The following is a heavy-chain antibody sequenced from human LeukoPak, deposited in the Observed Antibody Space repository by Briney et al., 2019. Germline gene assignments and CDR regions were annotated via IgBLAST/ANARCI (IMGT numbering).Heavy chain of an antibody. CDR3: ARGEWSRRYYFDY. CDR1: GFTFSSYS. D-gene: IGHD3-3*01. CDR2: ISSSSSYI. J-gene: IGHJ4*02. V-gene: IGHV3-21*01. Sequence: PGGSLRLSCAASGFTFSSYSMNWVRQAPGKGLEWVSSISSSSSYIYYADSVKGRFTISRDNSKNTLYLQMNSLRAEDTAVYYCARGEWSRRYYFDYWGQGTLVTVSS.